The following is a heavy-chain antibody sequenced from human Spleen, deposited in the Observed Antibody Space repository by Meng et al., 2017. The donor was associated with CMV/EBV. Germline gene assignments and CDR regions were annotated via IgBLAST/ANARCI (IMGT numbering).Heavy chain of an antibody. Sequence: QVQVTESGPGLVKPSQTLSLTCTCSGGSMSSGDYFWNWIRQPPGKGLEWIGYIYYSGNTYYNPSLKSRVTISIDTSKNQFSLKLSSVTAADTAVYYCARAEYYNWFDPWGQGTLVTVSS. CDR2: IYYSGNT. CDR1: GGSMSSGDYF. V-gene: IGHV4-30-4*01. D-gene: IGHD1-14*01. CDR3: ARAEYYNWFDP. J-gene: IGHJ5*02.